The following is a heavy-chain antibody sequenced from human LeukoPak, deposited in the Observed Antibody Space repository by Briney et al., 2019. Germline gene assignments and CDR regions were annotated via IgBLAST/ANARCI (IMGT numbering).Heavy chain of an antibody. J-gene: IGHJ6*02. CDR1: GFIFNNYA. V-gene: IGHV3-9*01. Sequence: GRSLRLSCAGSGFIFNNYAMHWVRQPPGKGLEWVSGISWNSGSIDYADSVKGRFTISRDNAKNSLYLQMNSLRPEDTALYYCAKDSSGWYVGMDVWGQGTTVTVSS. D-gene: IGHD6-19*01. CDR3: AKDSSGWYVGMDV. CDR2: ISWNSGSI.